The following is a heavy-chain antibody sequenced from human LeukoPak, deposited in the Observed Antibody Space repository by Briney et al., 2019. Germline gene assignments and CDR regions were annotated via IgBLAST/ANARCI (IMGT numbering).Heavy chain of an antibody. D-gene: IGHD6-13*01. CDR1: GGSFSGYY. CDR2: INHSGST. J-gene: IGHJ4*02. Sequence: SETLSLTCAVYGGSFSGYYWSWIRQPPGKGLEWIGEINHSGSTNYNPSLKSRVTISVDTSKSQFSLKLSSVTAADTAVYYCARRGRIAAAGYFDYWGQGTLVTVSS. V-gene: IGHV4-34*01. CDR3: ARRGRIAAAGYFDY.